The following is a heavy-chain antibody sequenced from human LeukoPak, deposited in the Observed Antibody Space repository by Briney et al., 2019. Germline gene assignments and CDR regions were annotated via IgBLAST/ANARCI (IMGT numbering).Heavy chain of an antibody. CDR3: ARASYDFWSGYYYYFDY. Sequence: ASVKVSCKASAYAFTGYYMHWVRQAPGQGLEWMGWINPNSGGTNYAQKFQGRVTMTRDTSISTAYMELSRLRSDDTAVYYCARASYDFWSGYYYYFDYWGQGTLVTVSS. D-gene: IGHD3-3*01. J-gene: IGHJ4*02. CDR1: AYAFTGYY. V-gene: IGHV1-2*02. CDR2: INPNSGGT.